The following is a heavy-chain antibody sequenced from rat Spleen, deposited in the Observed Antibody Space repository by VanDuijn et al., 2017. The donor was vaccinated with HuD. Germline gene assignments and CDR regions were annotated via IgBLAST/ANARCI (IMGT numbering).Heavy chain of an antibody. J-gene: IGHJ2*01. V-gene: IGHV1-43*01. Sequence: QVQLQQSGPELAKPGSSVKISCKASGYTFTNYYINWIKQTTGQGLEFIGYFNTGSGGTKYNEKFKGKATLTVDKSSSTAFMQLSSLTPDDSAVYYCARGNYGYTYYLDYWGQGVMVTVS. CDR1: GYTFTNYY. CDR2: FNTGSGGT. D-gene: IGHD1-9*01. CDR3: ARGNYGYTYYLDY.